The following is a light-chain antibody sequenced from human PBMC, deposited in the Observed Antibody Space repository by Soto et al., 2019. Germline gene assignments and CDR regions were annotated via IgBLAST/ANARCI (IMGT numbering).Light chain of an antibody. CDR1: QAVSRSA. CDR2: GAS. J-gene: IGKJ4*01. V-gene: IGKV3-20*01. Sequence: EIVLTQRPATLSVSPGEGATLSCGASQAVSRSALAWYQQKPGQAPRLLTYGASNRATGIPDRFSGSGSGTDFTLTISRLEPEDFEVYYCQQYGNSPFTFGGGPKVDIK. CDR3: QQYGNSPFT.